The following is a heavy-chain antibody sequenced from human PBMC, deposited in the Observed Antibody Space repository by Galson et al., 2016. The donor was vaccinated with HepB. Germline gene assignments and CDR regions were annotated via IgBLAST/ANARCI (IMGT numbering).Heavy chain of an antibody. Sequence: SETLSLTCVVSNASIDSDSWWSWFRQPPGKGLEWIGEIYHNGILNYNPSLKNRLSVAVDKPNSELSITLRSATVAGTAIYYCARQLGRYGGGESADSWGQGTLVIVSS. CDR3: ARQLGRYGGGESADS. D-gene: IGHD3-16*01. V-gene: IGHV4/OR15-8*01. CDR2: IYHNGIL. CDR1: NASIDSDSW. J-gene: IGHJ5*01.